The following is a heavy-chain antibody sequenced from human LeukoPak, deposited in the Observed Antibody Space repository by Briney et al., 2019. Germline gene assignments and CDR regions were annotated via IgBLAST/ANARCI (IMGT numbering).Heavy chain of an antibody. CDR3: VRDLT. Sequence: PGGSLRLSCAASGFTFSNNRMSWVRQAPGKGLEWVSVIYSDGTAYYADSVKGRFTISRDNSKSTLYLQMNSLRADDTAVYYCVRDLTWGQGTLVTVS. J-gene: IGHJ5*02. CDR1: GFTFSNNR. V-gene: IGHV3-53*01. CDR2: IYSDGTA.